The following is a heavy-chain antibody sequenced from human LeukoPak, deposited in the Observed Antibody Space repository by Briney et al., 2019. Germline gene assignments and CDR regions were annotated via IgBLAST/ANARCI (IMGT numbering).Heavy chain of an antibody. D-gene: IGHD5-18*01. CDR2: ISSSSYI. CDR3: ARAVLYSYGAGDY. V-gene: IGHV3-21*01. Sequence: GGSLRLSCAASGFTFSSYSMNWVRQAPGKGLEWVSSISSSSYIYYADSVKGRFTISRDNAKNSLYLQMNSLRAEDTAVYYCARAVLYSYGAGDYWGQGTLVTVSS. J-gene: IGHJ4*02. CDR1: GFTFSSYS.